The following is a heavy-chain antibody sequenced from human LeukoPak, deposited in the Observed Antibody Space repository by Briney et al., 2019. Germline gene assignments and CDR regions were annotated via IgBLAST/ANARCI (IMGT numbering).Heavy chain of an antibody. CDR3: ATIITSFSGYYLSYFDY. D-gene: IGHD3-22*01. Sequence: GGSLRLSCAASGFTFENYVIHWVRQAPGKGLEWVSSISSSSSYIYYADSVKGRFTISSDNAKNSLYLQMNSLRAEDTAVYYCATIITSFSGYYLSYFDYWGQGTLVTVSS. V-gene: IGHV3-21*01. J-gene: IGHJ4*02. CDR2: ISSSSSYI. CDR1: GFTFENYV.